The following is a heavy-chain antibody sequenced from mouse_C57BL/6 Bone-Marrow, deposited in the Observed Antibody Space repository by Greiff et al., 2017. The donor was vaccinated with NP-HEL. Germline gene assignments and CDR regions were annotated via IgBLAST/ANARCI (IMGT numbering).Heavy chain of an antibody. CDR2: IYPGSGNT. J-gene: IGHJ4*01. V-gene: IGHV1-76*01. D-gene: IGHD1-1*01. Sequence: VQLQQSGAELVRPGASVKLSCKASGYTFTDYYINWVKQRPGQGLEWIARIYPGSGNTYYNEKFKGKATLTAEKSSSTAYMQLSSLTSEDSAVYFCATTVVVQDYAMDYWGQGTSVTVSS. CDR3: ATTVVVQDYAMDY. CDR1: GYTFTDYY.